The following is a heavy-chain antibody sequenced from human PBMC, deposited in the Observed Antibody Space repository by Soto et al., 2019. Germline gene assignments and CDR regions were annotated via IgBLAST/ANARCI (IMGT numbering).Heavy chain of an antibody. CDR3: ARALGSRFYYAMDV. CDR2: INYSGNT. Sequence: WTWIRQHPGKGLEWVGHINYSGNTYYNPSLKSRVTISVDTSKNQFSLKLTSLTAADTAVYYCARALGSRFYYAMDVWGQGTSVTVSS. D-gene: IGHD3-16*01. V-gene: IGHV4-31*02. J-gene: IGHJ6*02.